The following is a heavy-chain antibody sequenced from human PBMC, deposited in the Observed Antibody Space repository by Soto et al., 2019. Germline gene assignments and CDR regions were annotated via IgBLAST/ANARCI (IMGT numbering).Heavy chain of an antibody. CDR2: ISYDGSNK. J-gene: IGHJ4*02. V-gene: IGHV3-30*18. CDR3: AKDGERGASSSWYPFDY. Sequence: GSLRLSCAASGFTFSSYGMHWVRQAPGKGLEWVAVISYDGSNKYYADSVKGRFTISRDNSKNTLYLQMNSLRAEDTAVYYCAKDGERGASSSWYPFDYWGQGTLVTVSS. CDR1: GFTFSSYG. D-gene: IGHD6-13*01.